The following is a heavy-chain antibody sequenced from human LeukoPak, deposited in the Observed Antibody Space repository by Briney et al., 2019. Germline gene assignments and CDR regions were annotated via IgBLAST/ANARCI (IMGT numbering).Heavy chain of an antibody. V-gene: IGHV1-2*04. Sequence: ASVKVSCRASGYKFTGYYLHWVRQAPGQGLEWMGWINPNSGGTNYAQKFQGWVTMTRDTSISTAYMELSRLRSDDTAVYYCARASLGGIFDYWGQGTLVTVSS. CDR2: INPNSGGT. CDR1: GYKFTGYY. D-gene: IGHD4-23*01. J-gene: IGHJ4*02. CDR3: ARASLGGIFDY.